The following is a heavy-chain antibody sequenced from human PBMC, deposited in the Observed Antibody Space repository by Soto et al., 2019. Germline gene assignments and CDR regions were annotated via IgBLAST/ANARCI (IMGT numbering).Heavy chain of an antibody. CDR3: ARGVGRGWNYYDSSGYPDC. J-gene: IGHJ4*02. D-gene: IGHD3-22*01. CDR2: IYYSGST. CDR1: GGSISSYY. Sequence: PWETLSLTCTVSGGSISSYYWSWIRQPPGKGLEWIGYIYYSGSTNYNPSLKSRVTISVDTSKNQFSLKLSSVTAADTAVYYCARGVGRGWNYYDSSGYPDCWGQGTLVTVSS. V-gene: IGHV4-59*01.